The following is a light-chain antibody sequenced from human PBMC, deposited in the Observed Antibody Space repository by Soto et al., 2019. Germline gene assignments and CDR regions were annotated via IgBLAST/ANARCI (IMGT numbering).Light chain of an antibody. CDR2: GVS. CDR3: QQRSNWPPLIT. V-gene: IGKV3D-20*02. Sequence: EVVMTQSPATLSVSPGERATLSCRASQSITSTYLAWYQQKPGQAPRLLIYGVSXRATGVQDRFSGSGSGTDFTLTISRLEPEDLAVYYCQQRSNWPPLITFGQGTRRAIK. CDR1: QSITSTY. J-gene: IGKJ5*01.